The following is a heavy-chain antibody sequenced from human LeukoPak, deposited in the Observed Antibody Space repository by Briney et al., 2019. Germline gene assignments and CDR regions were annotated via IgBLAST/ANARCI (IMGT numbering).Heavy chain of an antibody. D-gene: IGHD4/OR15-4a*01. V-gene: IGHV1-18*04. CDR1: GYTFTGYY. J-gene: IGHJ4*02. Sequence: GASVKVSCKASGYTFTGYYMHWVRQAPGQGLEWMGWISAYNGDTHYAQKFQGRVTMTTDTSTSTAYMELRSLRSDDTAMYYCARRAGAYSHPYDYWGQGTLVTVSS. CDR2: ISAYNGDT. CDR3: ARRAGAYSHPYDY.